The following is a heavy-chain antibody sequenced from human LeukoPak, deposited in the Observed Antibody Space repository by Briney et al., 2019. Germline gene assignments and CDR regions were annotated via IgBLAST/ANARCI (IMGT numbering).Heavy chain of an antibody. Sequence: PGGSLRLSCAASGFTFSSYAMHWVRQAPGKGLEWVAVISYDGSNKYYADSVKGRFTISRDNSKNTLYLQMNSLRAEDTAVYYCASQYYYDSSGYYFPYWGQGTLVTVSS. CDR1: GFTFSSYA. V-gene: IGHV3-30*04. D-gene: IGHD3-22*01. CDR2: ISYDGSNK. CDR3: ASQYYYDSSGYYFPY. J-gene: IGHJ4*02.